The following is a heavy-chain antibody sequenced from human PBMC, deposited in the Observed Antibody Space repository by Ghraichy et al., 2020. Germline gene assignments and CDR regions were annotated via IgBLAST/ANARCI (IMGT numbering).Heavy chain of an antibody. CDR3: ARPGAQLHFDY. CDR2: ISYDGSNK. V-gene: IGHV3-30*04. D-gene: IGHD7-27*01. Sequence: GGSLRLSCAASGFTFSSYAMHWVRQAPGKGLEWVAVISYDGSNKYYADSVKGRFTISRDNSKNTLYLQMNSLRAEDTAVYYCARPGAQLHFDYWGQGTLVTVSS. J-gene: IGHJ4*02. CDR1: GFTFSSYA.